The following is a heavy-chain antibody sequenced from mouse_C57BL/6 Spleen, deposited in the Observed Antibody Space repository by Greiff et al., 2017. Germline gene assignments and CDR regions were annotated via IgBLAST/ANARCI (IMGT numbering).Heavy chain of an antibody. Sequence: EVKLLESGPGLVKPSQSLSLTCSVTGYSFTSGYYWNWIRQCTGNKLECMGYISYDGSNNYNPSLKNRISITRDTSKNQFFLKLNSVTTRDTATYFCPRDYYGSSHWYFDAWGTGTTVTVSS. CDR3: PRDYYGSSHWYFDA. J-gene: IGHJ1*03. D-gene: IGHD1-1*01. V-gene: IGHV3-6*01. CDR2: ISYDGSN. CDR1: GYSFTSGYY.